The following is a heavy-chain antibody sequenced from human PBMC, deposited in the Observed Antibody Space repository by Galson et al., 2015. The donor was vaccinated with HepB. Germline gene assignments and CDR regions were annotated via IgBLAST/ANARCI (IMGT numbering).Heavy chain of an antibody. Sequence: SLRLSCAASGFTLSDCGMHWVRQAPGKGLEWVAFIWSDGSNEYYADSVRGRFTISRDISKNTLFLQMNSLRAEDTAVYYCAREGGHLRFYFDYWGQGTLVTVSS. CDR2: IWSDGSNE. V-gene: IGHV3-33*08. CDR1: GFTLSDCG. J-gene: IGHJ4*02. D-gene: IGHD3-10*01. CDR3: AREGGHLRFYFDY.